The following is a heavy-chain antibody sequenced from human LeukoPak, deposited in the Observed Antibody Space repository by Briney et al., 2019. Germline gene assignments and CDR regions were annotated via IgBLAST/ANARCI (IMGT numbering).Heavy chain of an antibody. Sequence: PGGSLRLSCAGSGFPFSNYWMAWVRQAPGKGLEWVANMKEDGGEINYVDSVKGRFTISRDNAKNSLDLRMNSLRVDDTAVYYCVRDRGYSTFDYWGQGTLVIVSS. J-gene: IGHJ4*02. CDR3: VRDRGYSTFDY. CDR1: GFPFSNYW. V-gene: IGHV3-7*01. D-gene: IGHD4-23*01. CDR2: MKEDGGEI.